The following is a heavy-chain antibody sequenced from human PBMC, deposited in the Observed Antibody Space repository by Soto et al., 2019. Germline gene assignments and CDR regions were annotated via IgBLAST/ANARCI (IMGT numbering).Heavy chain of an antibody. CDR2: ISAYNGNT. D-gene: IGHD3-9*01. CDR1: GYTFTSYG. CDR3: ARDGPHCDILTGSGGSDAFDI. J-gene: IGHJ3*02. Sequence: ASVKVSCKASGYTFTSYGISWVRQAPGQGLEWMGWISAYNGNTNYAQKLQGRVTMTTDTSTSTAYMELRSLRSDDTAVYYCARDGPHCDILTGSGGSDAFDIWGQGTMVTVSS. V-gene: IGHV1-18*01.